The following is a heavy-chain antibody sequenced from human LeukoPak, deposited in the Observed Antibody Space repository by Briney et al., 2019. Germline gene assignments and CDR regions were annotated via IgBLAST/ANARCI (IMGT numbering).Heavy chain of an antibody. D-gene: IGHD6-19*01. CDR2: MSSDGYNE. Sequence: GGSLRLSCAASGFTFSSYGMHWVRQAPGKGLEWVAVMSSDGYNEYYADSVKGRFTISRDNSKNTLYLQMNSLRVGDTAVYYCATLYSGGWYSLFWGQGTLVTVSS. CDR1: GFTFSSYG. J-gene: IGHJ4*02. CDR3: ATLYSGGWYSLF. V-gene: IGHV3-30*03.